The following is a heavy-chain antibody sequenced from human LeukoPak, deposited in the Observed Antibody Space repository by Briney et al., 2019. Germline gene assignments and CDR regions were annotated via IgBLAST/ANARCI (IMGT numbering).Heavy chain of an antibody. CDR3: ASDRVRGVIIFDY. Sequence: PSETLSLTCTVSGGSISSSSYYWGWIRQPPGKGLEWIGSIYYSGSTYYNPSLKSRVTISVDTSKNQFSLKLSSVTAADTAVYYCASDRVRGVIIFDYWGQGTLVTVSS. D-gene: IGHD3-10*01. V-gene: IGHV4-39*07. J-gene: IGHJ4*02. CDR2: IYYSGST. CDR1: GGSISSSSYY.